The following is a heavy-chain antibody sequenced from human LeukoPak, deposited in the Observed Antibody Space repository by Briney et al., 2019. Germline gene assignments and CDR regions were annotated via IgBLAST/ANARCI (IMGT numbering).Heavy chain of an antibody. J-gene: IGHJ2*01. D-gene: IGHD2-21*02. Sequence: PSKTLSLTCSVSGGSISSSRYFWGWIRQPPGKGLEWIGSTFYRGDTSYNSSLESRATIVVDTSKNQFSLKLSSVTAADTAVYYCARHVPSALRLVVVTSDWYFDLWGRGTMVTVSS. CDR1: GGSISSSRYF. CDR3: ARHVPSALRLVVVTSDWYFDL. CDR2: TFYRGDT. V-gene: IGHV4-39*01.